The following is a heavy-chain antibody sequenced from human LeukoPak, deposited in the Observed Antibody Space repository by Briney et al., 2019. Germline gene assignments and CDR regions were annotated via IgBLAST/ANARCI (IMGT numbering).Heavy chain of an antibody. CDR2: VSGSGGST. CDR1: GFTFSSYA. D-gene: IGHD6-19*01. V-gene: IGHV3-23*01. J-gene: IGHJ4*02. Sequence: GGSLRFSCAASGFTFSSYAMSWVRQAPGKGLEWVSAVSGSGGSTYYADSVKGRFTISRANSKNTLYLQMNSLRAEDTAVYYCAVCSGWFERVFDYWGQGTLVTVSS. CDR3: AVCSGWFERVFDY.